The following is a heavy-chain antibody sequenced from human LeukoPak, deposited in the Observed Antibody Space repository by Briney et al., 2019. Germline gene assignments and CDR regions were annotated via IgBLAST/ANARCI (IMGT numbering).Heavy chain of an antibody. CDR1: GGSISSGGYY. V-gene: IGHV4-31*03. CDR3: ARVGTRGDRKYYFDC. CDR2: IYYSGST. Sequence: SETLSLTCTVSGGSISSGGYYWSWIRQHPGKGLEWIGYIYYSGSTYYNPSLKSRVTISVDTSKNQFSLKLSSVTAADTAVYYCARVGTRGDRKYYFDCWGQGTLVTVSS. D-gene: IGHD3-16*01. J-gene: IGHJ4*02.